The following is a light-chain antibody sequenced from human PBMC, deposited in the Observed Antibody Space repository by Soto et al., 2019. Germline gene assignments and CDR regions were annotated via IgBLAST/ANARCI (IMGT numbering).Light chain of an antibody. J-gene: IGKJ5*01. CDR1: QSVSSNY. Sequence: EIVLTQSPGTLSLSPGERASLSCRASQSVSSNYLAWYQQKSGQAPSLLIYDVSRRATGIPARFSGSGSGTDFTLTISSLEPEDFAVYYCQQRSNWPPITFGQGTRLEIK. CDR2: DVS. CDR3: QQRSNWPPIT. V-gene: IGKV3-11*01.